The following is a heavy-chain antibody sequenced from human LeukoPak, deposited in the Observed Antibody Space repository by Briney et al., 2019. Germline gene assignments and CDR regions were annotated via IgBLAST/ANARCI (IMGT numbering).Heavy chain of an antibody. CDR3: ARSRSYYDILTSPYYFDY. D-gene: IGHD3-9*01. CDR2: IYSGGST. CDR1: GFTVSSNY. Sequence: GGSLRLSCAASGFTVSSNYMSWVRQAPGKGLEWVSVIYSGGSTYYADSVKGRFTISIDNSKNTLYLQMNSLRAEDTAVYYCARSRSYYDILTSPYYFDYWGQGTLVTVSS. J-gene: IGHJ4*02. V-gene: IGHV3-66*01.